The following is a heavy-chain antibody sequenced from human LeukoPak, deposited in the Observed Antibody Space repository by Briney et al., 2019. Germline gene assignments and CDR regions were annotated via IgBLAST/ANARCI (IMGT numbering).Heavy chain of an antibody. V-gene: IGHV3-11*01. CDR2: ISSSGSTI. CDR1: GFTFSDSY. CDR3: ARGKYSFDY. J-gene: IGHJ4*02. Sequence: PGGSLRLSCAASGFTFSDSYMSWLRQAPGKGMEYISYISSSGSTIYYADSVKGRFTLSRDNAKNSLSLEMNSLRAEDTAMYYCARGKYSFDYWGQGTLVTVSS.